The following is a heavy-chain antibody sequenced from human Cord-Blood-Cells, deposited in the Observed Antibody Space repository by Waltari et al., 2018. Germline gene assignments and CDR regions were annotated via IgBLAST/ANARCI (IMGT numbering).Heavy chain of an antibody. CDR2: IYPGDSDT. V-gene: IGHV5-51*01. J-gene: IGHJ4*02. CDR3: ARRDSSSSFSDY. D-gene: IGHD6-6*01. CDR1: GYRLPSYW. Sequence: ELQLVHSGAEVNTPGESLKISCKGSGYRLPSYWLGWTSQRPGKGLGWMGIIYPGDSDTRYSPSLQGQVTISADKSISTAYLQWSSLKASDTAMYYCARRDSSSSFSDYWGQGTLVTVSS.